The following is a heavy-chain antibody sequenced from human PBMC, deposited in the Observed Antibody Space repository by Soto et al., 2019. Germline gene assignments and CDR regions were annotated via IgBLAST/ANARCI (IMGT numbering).Heavy chain of an antibody. CDR3: ARTRKKSSGYDFPYDFDY. J-gene: IGHJ4*02. Sequence: EVQLVESGGGLVKPGGSLRLSCAASGFTFSSYSMNWVRQAPGKGLEWVSSISSSSSYIYYADSVKGRFTISRDNAKNALYLQRNSLRAEDTAVYYCARTRKKSSGYDFPYDFDYWGQGTLVTVSS. CDR2: ISSSSSYI. CDR1: GFTFSSYS. V-gene: IGHV3-21*01. D-gene: IGHD3-22*01.